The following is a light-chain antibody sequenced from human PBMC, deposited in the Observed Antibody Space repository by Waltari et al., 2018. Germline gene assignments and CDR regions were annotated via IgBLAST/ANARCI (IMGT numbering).Light chain of an antibody. J-gene: IGKJ4*01. CDR2: AAS. CDR3: QQSFNRPPT. V-gene: IGKV1-39*01. Sequence: DIDMTQSPSSLSASVGDRVTITCRASQSISGYLHWYLQKPGRAPRLLIFAASNLQSGVPSRFSGSGSGTDFTLTISSLQPEDFATYYCQQSFNRPPTFGGGTKVEVK. CDR1: QSISGY.